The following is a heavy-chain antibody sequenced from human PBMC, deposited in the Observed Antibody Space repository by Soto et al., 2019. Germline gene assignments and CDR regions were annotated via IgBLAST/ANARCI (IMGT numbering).Heavy chain of an antibody. CDR3: ARASGRDNWFDP. Sequence: QVQVVESGGGLVRPGGSLRLSCAASGFSFSDSYMIWIRQAPGKGLVWISSISSDTSFKKYADSVKGRFTFSRDNAKDSLSLQMNSLKAEDTAVYYCARASGRDNWFDPWGQGTLVTVSS. J-gene: IGHJ5*02. CDR1: GFSFSDSY. CDR2: ISSDTSFK. D-gene: IGHD1-26*01. V-gene: IGHV3-11*05.